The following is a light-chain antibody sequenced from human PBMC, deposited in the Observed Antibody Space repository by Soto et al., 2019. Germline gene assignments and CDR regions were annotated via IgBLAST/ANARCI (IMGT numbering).Light chain of an antibody. J-gene: IGKJ4*01. Sequence: AIPMTQSPSSLSASVGDRVTITCRASQGIGNDLGWYQQKPGKAPKLLIYATSSLQSGVPSRFSGSGSGTDFTLTISSLQPEYFATYYCLQDYTYPLTFCGGTKVDIK. V-gene: IGKV1-6*01. CDR3: LQDYTYPLT. CDR2: ATS. CDR1: QGIGND.